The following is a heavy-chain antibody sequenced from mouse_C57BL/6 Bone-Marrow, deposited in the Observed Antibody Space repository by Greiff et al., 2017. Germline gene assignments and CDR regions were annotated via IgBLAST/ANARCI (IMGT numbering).Heavy chain of an antibody. CDR2: IDPSDSYT. Sequence: VKLQQPGAELVRPGTSVKLSCKASGYTFTSYWMHWVKQRPGQGLEWIGVIDPSDSYTNYNQKFKGKATLTVDTSSSTAYMQLSSLTSEDSAVYYCARDYYGSSDDYWGQGTTLTVSS. V-gene: IGHV1-59*01. D-gene: IGHD1-1*01. CDR3: ARDYYGSSDDY. J-gene: IGHJ2*01. CDR1: GYTFTSYW.